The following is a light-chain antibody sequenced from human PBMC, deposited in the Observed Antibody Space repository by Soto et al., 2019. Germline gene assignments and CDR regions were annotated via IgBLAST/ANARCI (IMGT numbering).Light chain of an antibody. V-gene: IGLV1-47*01. J-gene: IGLJ2*01. CDR1: SSNIGSNY. CDR2: RNN. CDR3: AAWDDSLSGVV. Sequence: QPVLTQPPSASGTPGQRVTISCSGSSSNIGSNYVYWYQQLPGTAPKLLLYRNNQRPSGVPDRFSGSQSGTSASLAISGLRSEDEADYYCAAWDDSLSGVVFGGGTKLTVL.